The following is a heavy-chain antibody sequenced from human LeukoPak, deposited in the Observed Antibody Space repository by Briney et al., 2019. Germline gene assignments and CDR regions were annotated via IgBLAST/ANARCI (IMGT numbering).Heavy chain of an antibody. Sequence: GGSLRLSCAASGFTFSSYATSWVRQAPGKGLEWVSAISGSGGSTYYADSVKGRFTISRDNSKNTLYLQMNSLRAGDTAVYYCAKDQGARLLWFGELTWFDPWGQGTLVTVSS. CDR3: AKDQGARLLWFGELTWFDP. CDR1: GFTFSSYA. V-gene: IGHV3-23*01. J-gene: IGHJ5*02. D-gene: IGHD3-10*01. CDR2: ISGSGGST.